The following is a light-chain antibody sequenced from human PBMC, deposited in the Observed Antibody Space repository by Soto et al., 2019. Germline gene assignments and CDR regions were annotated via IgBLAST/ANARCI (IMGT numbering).Light chain of an antibody. CDR3: QQSYSTPLT. Sequence: DIQMTQAPSSLSASVGDRVTITCRASQNISSYLNWYQQKPGKAPKLLIYAASSLQSGVPSRFSGSGSVTDFTLTISCLQPEDFATYYCQQSYSTPLTFGGGTMVEIK. CDR2: AAS. V-gene: IGKV1-39*01. CDR1: QNISSY. J-gene: IGKJ4*01.